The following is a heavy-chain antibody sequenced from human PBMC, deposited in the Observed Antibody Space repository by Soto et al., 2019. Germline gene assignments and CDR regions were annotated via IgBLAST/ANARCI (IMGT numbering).Heavy chain of an antibody. D-gene: IGHD4-4*01. J-gene: IGHJ6*03. CDR2: IRSKANSYAT. CDR1: GFTFSGSA. V-gene: IGHV3-73*01. CDR3: TSGSKATAPYYYYMDV. Sequence: GGSLRLSCAASGFTFSGSAMHWVRQASGKGLEWVGRIRSKANSYATAYAASVKGRFTISRDDSKNTAYLQMNSLKTEDTAVYYCTSGSKATAPYYYYMDVWGKGTTVTVSS.